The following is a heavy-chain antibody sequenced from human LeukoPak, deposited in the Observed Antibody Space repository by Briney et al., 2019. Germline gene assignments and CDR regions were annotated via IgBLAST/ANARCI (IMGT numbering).Heavy chain of an antibody. J-gene: IGHJ3*02. Sequence: ASVKVSCKASGYTFTGYYMHWVRQAPGQGLEWMGGIIPIFGTANYAQKFQGRVTITTDESTSTAYMELSSLRSEDTAVYYCARSENPDDAFDIWGQGTMVTVSS. CDR1: GYTFTGYY. CDR3: ARSENPDDAFDI. D-gene: IGHD1-14*01. CDR2: IIPIFGTA. V-gene: IGHV1-69*05.